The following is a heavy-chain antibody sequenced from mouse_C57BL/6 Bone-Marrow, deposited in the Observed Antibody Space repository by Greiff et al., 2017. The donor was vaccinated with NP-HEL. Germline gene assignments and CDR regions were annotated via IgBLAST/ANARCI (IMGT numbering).Heavy chain of an antibody. Sequence: EVKVVESGGGLVQPGGSLKLSCAASGFTFSDYGMAWVRQAPRKGPEWVAFISNLAYSIYYADTVTGRFTSSRENAKNTLYLEMSSLRSEDTAMYYCAGQDGRSSFAYWGQGTLVTVSA. J-gene: IGHJ3*01. CDR2: ISNLAYSI. V-gene: IGHV5-15*01. D-gene: IGHD1-1*01. CDR3: AGQDGRSSFAY. CDR1: GFTFSDYG.